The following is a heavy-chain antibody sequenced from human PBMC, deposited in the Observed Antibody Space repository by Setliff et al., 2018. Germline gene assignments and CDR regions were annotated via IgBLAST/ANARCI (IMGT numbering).Heavy chain of an antibody. CDR3: ASCRYQVPYDYAGGGFDI. J-gene: IGHJ3*02. D-gene: IGHD2-2*01. CDR2: IYHSGTT. CDR1: GYSISSGFY. Sequence: PSETLSLTCAVSGYSISSGFYWGWIRQPPGKGLEWIGSIYHSGTTYYNPSLKSRVTILVDTSKNQFSLKMTSVTAADTGVYYCASCRYQVPYDYAGGGFDIWGQGTMVTVSS. V-gene: IGHV4-38-2*01.